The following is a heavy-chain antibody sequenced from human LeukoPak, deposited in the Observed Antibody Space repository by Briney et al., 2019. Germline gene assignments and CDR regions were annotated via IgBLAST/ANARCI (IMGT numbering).Heavy chain of an antibody. V-gene: IGHV1-2*02. CDR2: INPNSGGT. D-gene: IGHD3-22*01. CDR3: ARASFYYDSSGYISKGTQSLDAFDI. Sequence: ASVKVSCKASGYTFTGYYMHWVRQAPGQGLEWTGWINPNSGGTNYAQKFQGRVTMTRDTSISTAYMELSRLRSDDTAVYYCARASFYYDSSGYISKGTQSLDAFDIWGQGTMVTVSS. CDR1: GYTFTGYY. J-gene: IGHJ3*02.